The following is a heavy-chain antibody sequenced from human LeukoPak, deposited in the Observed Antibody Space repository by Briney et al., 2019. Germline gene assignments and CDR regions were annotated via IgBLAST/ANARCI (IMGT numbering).Heavy chain of an antibody. CDR3: ARESTGISGADGY. J-gene: IGHJ4*02. CDR2: INPNSGGT. D-gene: IGHD1-14*01. CDR1: GYTFTGYY. V-gene: IGHV1-2*06. Sequence: ASVKVSRKASGYTFTGYYMHWVRQAPGQGLEWMGRINPNSGGTNYVQKFQGRVTMTRDTSISTAYMELSRLRSDDTAVYYCARESTGISGADGYWGQGTLVTVSS.